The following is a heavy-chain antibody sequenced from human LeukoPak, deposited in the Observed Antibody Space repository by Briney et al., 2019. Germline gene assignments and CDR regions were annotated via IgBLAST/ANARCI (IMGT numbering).Heavy chain of an antibody. CDR3: AKQRAPLPPTF. CDR2: LSGSGGST. V-gene: IGHV3-23*01. CDR1: GITFSSYS. D-gene: IGHD2-15*01. J-gene: IGHJ4*02. Sequence: PGGSLRLSCVASGITFSSYSMNWVRQAPGKGLEWVSALSGSGGSTYYADSVKGRFTISRDNSKNTLYLQMNSLRAEDTAVYYCAKQRAPLPPTFWGQGTLVTVSS.